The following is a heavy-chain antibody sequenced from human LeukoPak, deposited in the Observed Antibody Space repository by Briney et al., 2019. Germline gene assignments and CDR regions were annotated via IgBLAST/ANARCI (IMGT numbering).Heavy chain of an antibody. CDR3: ARTTSDYGSGSPQYYYYYYMDV. J-gene: IGHJ6*03. CDR1: GYTFTSYD. Sequence: ASVKVSCKASGYTFTSYDINWVRPATGQGLGWMGWMNPNSGNTGYAQKFQGRVTMTRNTSISTAYMELSSLRSEDTAVYYCARTTSDYGSGSPQYYYYYYMDVWGKGTTVTISS. D-gene: IGHD3-10*01. CDR2: MNPNSGNT. V-gene: IGHV1-8*02.